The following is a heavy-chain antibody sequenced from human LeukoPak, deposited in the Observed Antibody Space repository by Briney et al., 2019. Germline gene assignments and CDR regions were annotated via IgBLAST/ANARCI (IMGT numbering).Heavy chain of an antibody. CDR3: ARQSRDGYNHFDY. CDR1: GGSISSGSYY. V-gene: IGHV4-61*02. J-gene: IGHJ4*02. CDR2: IYTSGST. D-gene: IGHD5-24*01. Sequence: SETLSLTCTVSGGSISSGSYYWSWIRQPAGKGLEWIGRIYTSGSTNYNPSLKSRVTISVDTSKNQFSLKLSSVTAADTAVYYCARQSRDGYNHFDYWGQGTLVTVSS.